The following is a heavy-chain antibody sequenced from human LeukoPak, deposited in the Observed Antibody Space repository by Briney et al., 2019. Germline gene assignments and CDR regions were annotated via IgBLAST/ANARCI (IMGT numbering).Heavy chain of an antibody. D-gene: IGHD6-19*01. J-gene: IGHJ4*02. Sequence: GGSLRLSCAASGFTVSSNYMSWVRQAPGKGLDWVSVVYAGGTTYYADSVKGRFTISRDNSKDTLYLEMNSLRAEDTAVYYCAKSSVAGPYFDYWGQGTLVTVSS. V-gene: IGHV3-53*01. CDR2: VYAGGTT. CDR3: AKSSVAGPYFDY. CDR1: GFTVSSNY.